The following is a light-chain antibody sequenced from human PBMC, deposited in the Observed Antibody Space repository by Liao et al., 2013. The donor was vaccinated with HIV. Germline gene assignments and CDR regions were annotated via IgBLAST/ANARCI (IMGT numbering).Light chain of an antibody. V-gene: IGLV3-21*01. J-gene: IGLJ1*01. CDR2: YDT. CDR3: HVWHMASDSRV. CDR1: NIGDES. Sequence: SYVLTQPPSVSVAPGKTAKITCGGNNIGDESVHWFQQKPGQAPLKVIAYDTRRPSGIPERFSGSSSGNTATLTITGVEAGDEADYYCHVWHMASDSRVFGTGTKVTVL.